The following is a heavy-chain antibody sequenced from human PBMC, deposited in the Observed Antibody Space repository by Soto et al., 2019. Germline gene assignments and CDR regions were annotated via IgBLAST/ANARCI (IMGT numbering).Heavy chain of an antibody. CDR2: IISIFGTA. V-gene: IGHV1-69*12. J-gene: IGHJ6*02. Sequence: QVQLVQSGAEVKKPGSSVKVSCKASGGTFSSYAISWVRQAPGQGLEWMGGIISIFGTANYAQEFQGRVTMTADESTSTAYMELSSLRSEGTAVYYCAGPGDYYYYYGMDVWGQGPTVTVSS. CDR3: AGPGDYYYYYGMDV. CDR1: GGTFSSYA.